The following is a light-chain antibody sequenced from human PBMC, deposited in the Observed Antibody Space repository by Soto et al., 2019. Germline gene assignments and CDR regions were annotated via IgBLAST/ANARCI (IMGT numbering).Light chain of an antibody. J-gene: IGKJ2*01. Sequence: EILLTQSPGTLSLSPGERATLSCRASQSVRNSYLAWYQEKPGQAPRLLIYGASGRATGIPDRFSGSGSGTDFTLTISRLEPEDFAVYYCQQYGSSPYTFGQGTKLEI. V-gene: IGKV3-20*01. CDR3: QQYGSSPYT. CDR2: GAS. CDR1: QSVRNSY.